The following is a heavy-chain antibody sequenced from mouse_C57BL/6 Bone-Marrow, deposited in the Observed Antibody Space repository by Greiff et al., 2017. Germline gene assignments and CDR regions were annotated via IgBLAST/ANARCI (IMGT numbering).Heavy chain of an antibody. J-gene: IGHJ3*01. CDR1: GYTFTSYW. D-gene: IGHD2-4*01. CDR2: INPSNGGT. Sequence: QVQLQQPGTELVKPGASVKLSCKASGYTFTSYWMHWVKQRPGQGLEWIGNINPSNGGTNYNEKFKSKATLTVDKSSSTAYMQLSSLTSEDSAVYYCARGPRIYDDYEAWFAYWGQGTLVTVSA. CDR3: ARGPRIYDDYEAWFAY. V-gene: IGHV1-53*01.